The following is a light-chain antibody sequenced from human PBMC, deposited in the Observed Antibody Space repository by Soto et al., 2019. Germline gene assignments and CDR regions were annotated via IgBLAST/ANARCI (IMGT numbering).Light chain of an antibody. CDR1: SSNIGANT. Sequence: VLTQPPSASGTPGQRVTISCSGSSSNIGANTVTWYQQLPGTAPKLLIFGNNHRPSGVPDRFSGSKSGTSGSLAISGLQSEDEADYYCATWDDSLNGYVFGAGTKVTVL. J-gene: IGLJ1*01. V-gene: IGLV1-44*01. CDR3: ATWDDSLNGYV. CDR2: GNN.